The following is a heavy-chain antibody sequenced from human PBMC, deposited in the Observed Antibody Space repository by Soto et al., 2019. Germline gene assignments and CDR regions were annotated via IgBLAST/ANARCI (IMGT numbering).Heavy chain of an antibody. V-gene: IGHV4-31*03. D-gene: IGHD3-10*01. CDR2: IYYSGST. CDR3: AREGRFGLPPLDV. CDR1: GGSISSGGYY. J-gene: IGHJ6*02. Sequence: PSETLSLTCTVSGGSISSGGYYWSWIRQHPGKGLEWIGYIYYSGSTYYNPSLKSRVTISVDTSKNQFSLKLSSVTAADTAVYYCAREGRFGLPPLDVWGQGTTVTVSS.